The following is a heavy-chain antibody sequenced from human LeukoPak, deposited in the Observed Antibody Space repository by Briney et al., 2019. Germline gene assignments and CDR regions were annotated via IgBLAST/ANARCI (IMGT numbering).Heavy chain of an antibody. Sequence: ASVKVSCKASGYTFTGYYMHWVRQAPGQGLEWMGWILPSSGGPYYAQKFQGRVTMTRDTSISTAYMELSRLRSDDTAVYYCARWSGGSYYEVGFDYWGQGTLVTVSS. CDR1: GYTFTGYY. D-gene: IGHD1-26*01. CDR3: ARWSGGSYYEVGFDY. CDR2: ILPSSGGP. J-gene: IGHJ4*02. V-gene: IGHV1-2*02.